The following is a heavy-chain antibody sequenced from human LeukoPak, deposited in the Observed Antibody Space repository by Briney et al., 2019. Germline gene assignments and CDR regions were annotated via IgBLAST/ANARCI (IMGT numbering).Heavy chain of an antibody. J-gene: IGHJ4*02. CDR2: IFRDGSG. D-gene: IGHD3-3*01. Sequence: GGSLRLSCAVSGFTVSSNYTSWVRQAPGKGLRWVSTIFRDGSGYYEDSVRGRFSISRDDSKNILSLQMTNLRAEDTAVYYCARDFYDCWGGYWVWGQRTLVTVSS. CDR3: ARDFYDCWGGYWV. V-gene: IGHV3-53*01. CDR1: GFTVSSNY.